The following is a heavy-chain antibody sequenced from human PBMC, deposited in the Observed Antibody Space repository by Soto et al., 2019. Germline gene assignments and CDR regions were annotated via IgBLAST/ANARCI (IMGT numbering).Heavy chain of an antibody. CDR3: TRGGSSSTNWFDP. CDR2: INGDGSTT. V-gene: IGHV3-74*01. CDR1: GFTFRSFW. J-gene: IGHJ5*02. Sequence: EVQLVESGGGLVQPGGSLRLSCAASGFTFRSFWMHWVRQAPGKGLVWVSHINGDGSTTNYADSVKGRFTISRDNAKNTLFLQMNSLRVEDTAVYYCTRGGSSSTNWFDPWGQGTLVTVSS. D-gene: IGHD6-13*01.